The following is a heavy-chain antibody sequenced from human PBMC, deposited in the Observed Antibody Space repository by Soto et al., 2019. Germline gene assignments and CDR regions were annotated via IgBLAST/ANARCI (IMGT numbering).Heavy chain of an antibody. V-gene: IGHV1-8*01. D-gene: IGHD6-13*01. CDR1: GYTFTSYD. CDR3: ARWGQTPAAGPSFDY. Sequence: ASVKVSCKTSGYTFTSYDINWVRQATGQGLEWMGWMNPNSGSTGYAQKFQGRVSMTRSTSISTAYMELSSLTSEDSAVYYCARWGQTPAAGPSFDYWGQGTLVTVSS. CDR2: MNPNSGST. J-gene: IGHJ4*02.